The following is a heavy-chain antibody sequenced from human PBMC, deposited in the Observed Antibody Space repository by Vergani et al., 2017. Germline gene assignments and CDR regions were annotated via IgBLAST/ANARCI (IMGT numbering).Heavy chain of an antibody. D-gene: IGHD2-2*01. CDR3: ARDQIGVVPAAIHYYYYYGMDV. J-gene: IGHJ6*02. Sequence: QVQLQESGPGLVKPSETLSLTCTVSGGSISSYYWSWIRQPPGKGLEWIGYIYYSGSTNYNPSLKSRVTISVDTSKNQFSLKLSSVTAADTAVYYCARDQIGVVPAAIHYYYYYGMDVWGQGTTVTVSS. CDR1: GGSISSYY. CDR2: IYYSGST. V-gene: IGHV4-59*01.